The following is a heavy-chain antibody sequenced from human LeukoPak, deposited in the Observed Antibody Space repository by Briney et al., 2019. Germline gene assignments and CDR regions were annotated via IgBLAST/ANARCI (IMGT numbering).Heavy chain of an antibody. CDR2: INHSGST. V-gene: IGHV4-34*01. D-gene: IGHD3-3*01. Sequence: SSETLSLTCAVYGGSFSGYYWSWTRQPPGKGLEWIGEINHSGSTNYNPSLKSRVTISVDTSKNQFSLKLSSVTAADTAVYYCAREGRPIRFLEWLPSGYWGQGTLVTVSS. CDR3: AREGRPIRFLEWLPSGY. J-gene: IGHJ4*02. CDR1: GGSFSGYY.